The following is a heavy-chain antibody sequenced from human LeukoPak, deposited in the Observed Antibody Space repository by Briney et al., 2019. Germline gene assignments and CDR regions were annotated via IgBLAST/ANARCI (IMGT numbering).Heavy chain of an antibody. CDR3: ARDGPIGVYY. CDR2: INHSGST. Sequence: SETLSLTCAVYGGSFSGYYWGWIRQPPGKGLEWIGEINHSGSTNYNPSLKSRVTISVDTSKNQFSLKLSSVTAADTAVYYCARDGPIGVYYWGQGTLVTVSS. D-gene: IGHD3-16*01. J-gene: IGHJ4*02. CDR1: GGSFSGYY. V-gene: IGHV4-34*01.